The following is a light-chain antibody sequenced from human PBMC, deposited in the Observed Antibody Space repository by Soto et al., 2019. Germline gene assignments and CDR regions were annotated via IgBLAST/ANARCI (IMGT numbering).Light chain of an antibody. CDR1: QSVSSN. CDR2: GAS. Sequence: EIVLTQSPATLSVSPGERATLSCRASQSVSSNLAWYQQIPGRAPRLLIYGASTRASGIPARFSASGSGTEFTLTISSLQSEDFAVYYCQRQSSWPRTFGQGTKVDIK. CDR3: QRQSSWPRT. J-gene: IGKJ1*01. V-gene: IGKV3-15*01.